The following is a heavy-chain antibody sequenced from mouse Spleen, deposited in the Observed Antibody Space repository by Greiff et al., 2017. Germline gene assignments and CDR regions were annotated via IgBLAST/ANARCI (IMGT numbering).Heavy chain of an antibody. CDR2: IDPSDSYT. J-gene: IGHJ4*01. CDR1: GYTFTSYW. CDR3: ARRDYDGSYYAMDY. D-gene: IGHD1-1*01. V-gene: IGHV1-50*01. Sequence: VQLQQPGAELVKPGASVKLSCKASGYTFTSYWMQWVKQRPGQGLEWIGEIDPSDSYTNYNQKFKGKATLTVDTSSSTAYMQLSSLTSEDSAVYYCARRDYDGSYYAMDYWGQGTSVTVSS.